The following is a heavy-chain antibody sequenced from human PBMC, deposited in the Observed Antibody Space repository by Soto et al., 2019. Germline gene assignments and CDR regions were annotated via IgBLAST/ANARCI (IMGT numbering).Heavy chain of an antibody. CDR3: ARAHYCSSTSCYVNWFDP. CDR1: GYSFTSYW. D-gene: IGHD2-2*01. J-gene: IGHJ5*02. Sequence: PGESLKISCKGSGYSFTSYWIGWVRQMPGKGLEWMGIIYPGDSDTRYSPSFQGQVTISADKSISTAYLQWSSLKASDTAMYYCARAHYCSSTSCYVNWFDPWAQGTLVTVS. CDR2: IYPGDSDT. V-gene: IGHV5-51*01.